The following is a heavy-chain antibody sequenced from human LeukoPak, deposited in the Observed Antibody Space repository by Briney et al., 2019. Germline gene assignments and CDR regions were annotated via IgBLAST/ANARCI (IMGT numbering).Heavy chain of an antibody. D-gene: IGHD6-19*01. J-gene: IGHJ4*02. Sequence: GGSLRLSCAASGFIFRSYGMNWVRQAPGKGLEWVSGIYTNGRDTRYADSVKGRFTISRDNSKNTLYLQMHSLRVEDTAVYYCAGAVAGTLTYFDYWGQGTLVTVSS. CDR3: AGAVAGTLTYFDY. CDR1: GFIFRSYG. CDR2: IYTNGRDT. V-gene: IGHV3-23*05.